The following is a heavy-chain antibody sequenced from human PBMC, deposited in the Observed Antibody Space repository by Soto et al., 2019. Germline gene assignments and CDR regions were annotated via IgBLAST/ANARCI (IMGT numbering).Heavy chain of an antibody. Sequence: QVQLVQSGAEVKKPGASVKVSCKASGYTFTSDDSNWVRQAAGQGLEWMGWMNPNSGNRGYAQKFQGRVTMTRNTSISTAYMELRSLRSEDTAVYYCASPSASNYYCYCYGMDVWGQGTTVTVSS. V-gene: IGHV1-8*01. CDR2: MNPNSGNR. CDR3: ASPSASNYYCYCYGMDV. D-gene: IGHD1-1*01. J-gene: IGHJ6*02. CDR1: GYTFTSDD.